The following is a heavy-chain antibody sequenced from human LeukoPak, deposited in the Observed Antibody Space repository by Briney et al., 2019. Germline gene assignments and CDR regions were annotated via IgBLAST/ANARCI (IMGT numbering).Heavy chain of an antibody. V-gene: IGHV1-24*01. CDR1: GYTLTELS. D-gene: IGHD2-15*01. Sequence: ASVTVSCTVSGYTLTELSMHWVRQAPGKGLEWMGGFDPEDGETIYAQKFQGRVTMTRDTSTSTVYMELSSLRSDDTAVYYCARADINYYYGMDVWGQGTTVTVAS. CDR3: ARADINYYYGMDV. J-gene: IGHJ6*02. CDR2: FDPEDGET.